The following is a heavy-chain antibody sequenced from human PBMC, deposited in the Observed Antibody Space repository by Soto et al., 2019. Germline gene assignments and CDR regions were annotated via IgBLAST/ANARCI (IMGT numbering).Heavy chain of an antibody. CDR2: ISGSGSST. D-gene: IGHD3-9*01. CDR3: AKYRTGYYSWFDP. Sequence: GGSLRLSCAASGFRFSDYSMNWVRQAPGKGLEWVSGISGSGSSTYYADSVKGRFTISRDNSKNTLYLQMNSLRVEDTAVYYCAKYRTGYYSWFDPWGQGTLVTVSS. CDR1: GFRFSDYS. J-gene: IGHJ5*02. V-gene: IGHV3-23*01.